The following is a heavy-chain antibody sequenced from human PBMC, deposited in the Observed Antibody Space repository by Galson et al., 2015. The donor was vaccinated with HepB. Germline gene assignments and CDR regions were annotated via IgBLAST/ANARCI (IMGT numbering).Heavy chain of an antibody. CDR3: ATRYYDFWSGMDV. CDR1: GFTFSSYG. D-gene: IGHD3-3*01. CDR2: IWYDGSNK. Sequence: SLRLSCAASGFTFSSYGMHWVRQAPGKGLEWVAVIWYDGSNKYYADSVKGRFTISRDNSKNTLYLQMNSLRAEDTAVYYCATRYYDFWSGMDVWGQGTTVTVSS. V-gene: IGHV3-33*01. J-gene: IGHJ6*02.